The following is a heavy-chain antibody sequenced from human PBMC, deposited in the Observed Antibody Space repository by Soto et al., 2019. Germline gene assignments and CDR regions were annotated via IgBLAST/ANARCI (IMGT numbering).Heavy chain of an antibody. J-gene: IGHJ6*02. D-gene: IGHD1-7*01. CDR2: IIPIFGTA. CDR1: GGTFSSYA. CDR3: AGPPELTRIYYYYGMDV. Sequence: QVQLVQSGAEVKKPGSSVKVSCKASGGTFSSYAISWVRQAPGQGLEWMGGIIPIFGTANYAQKFQGRVTITADDSTSTAYMKLSSLRSEDTAVYYCAGPPELTRIYYYYGMDVWGQGTTVTVSS. V-gene: IGHV1-69*12.